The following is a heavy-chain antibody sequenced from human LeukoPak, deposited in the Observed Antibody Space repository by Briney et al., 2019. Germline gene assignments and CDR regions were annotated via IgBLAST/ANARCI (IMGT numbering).Heavy chain of an antibody. CDR1: GFTVSSNY. D-gene: IGHD6-13*01. J-gene: IGHJ4*02. CDR3: ARDPLEIAAAGTGTSF. CDR2: IYSGGST. Sequence: PGGSLRLSCAASGFTVSSNYMSWVRQAPGKGLEWVSVIYSGGSTYYADSVKGRFTISRDNSKNTLYLLMNSLRAEDTAVYYCARDPLEIAAAGTGTSFWGQGTLVTVSS. V-gene: IGHV3-66*01.